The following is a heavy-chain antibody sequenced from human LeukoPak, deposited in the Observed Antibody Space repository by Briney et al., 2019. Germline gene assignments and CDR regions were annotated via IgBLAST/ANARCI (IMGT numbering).Heavy chain of an antibody. CDR2: IGYTGTNT. V-gene: IGHV3-30*04. Sequence: GGSLTLSCAASRFTFSTFATHSLRQAPGEGLEWVTYIGYTGTNTYYADSVKSRFTISRDNSKNTVHLQMNSLRAADTALYSCARDLTGKYYIAYWGQGTLVTVSS. D-gene: IGHD2-8*02. J-gene: IGHJ4*02. CDR3: ARDLTGKYYIAY. CDR1: RFTFSTFA.